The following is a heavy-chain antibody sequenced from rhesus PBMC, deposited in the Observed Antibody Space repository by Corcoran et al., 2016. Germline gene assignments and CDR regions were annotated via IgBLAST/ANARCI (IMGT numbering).Heavy chain of an antibody. CDR1: GGSISDAYF. CDR3: WLDQFDV. V-gene: IGHV4-106*01. Sequence: QVQLQESGPGLVKPSETLSLTCAVSGGSISDAYFSSWVRQPPGKGLEWIGYIYGGGGATSYNTSLKNRVTISKDTSKNQFSLKLTSVTAADTAVYYCWLDQFDVWGAGILVTVSS. J-gene: IGHJ5-1*01. D-gene: IGHD2-33*01. CDR2: IYGGGGAT.